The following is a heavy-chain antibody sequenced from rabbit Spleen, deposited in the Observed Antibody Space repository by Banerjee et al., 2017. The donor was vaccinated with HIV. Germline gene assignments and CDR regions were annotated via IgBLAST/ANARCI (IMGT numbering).Heavy chain of an antibody. CDR1: GFSFSSGDY. V-gene: IGHV1S45*01. D-gene: IGHD1-1*01. J-gene: IGHJ4*01. CDR2: IAIGSGSI. Sequence: QEQLEESGGDLVKPEGSLTLTCKASGFSFSSGDYMCWVRQPPGKGLEWIGCIAIGSGSIYYASWVNGRFTISKTSSTTVTLQMTSLTVAGTATYFCARDLVAVIGWNFSLWGPGTLVTVS. CDR3: ARDLVAVIGWNFSL.